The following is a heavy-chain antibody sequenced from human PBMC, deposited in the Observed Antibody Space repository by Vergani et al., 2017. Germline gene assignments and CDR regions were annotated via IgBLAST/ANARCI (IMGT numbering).Heavy chain of an antibody. Sequence: QVQLVQSGAEVKKPGSSVKVSCKASGGTVSSYAISWVRQAPGQGLEWMGRIIPIFGTANYAQKFQGRVTITADESTSTAYMELSSLRSEDTAVYYCARDLGYSYGNNWFDPWGQGTLVTVSS. CDR2: IIPIFGTA. V-gene: IGHV1-69*13. CDR3: ARDLGYSYGNNWFDP. J-gene: IGHJ5*02. CDR1: GGTVSSYA. D-gene: IGHD5-18*01.